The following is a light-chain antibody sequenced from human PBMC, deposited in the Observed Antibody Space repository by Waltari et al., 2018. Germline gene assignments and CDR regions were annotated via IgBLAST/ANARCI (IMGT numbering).Light chain of an antibody. CDR2: STD. V-gene: IGLV3-19*01. CDR1: SLRTYS. Sequence: SSELTQDPAVSVALGQTVRITCQGDSLRTYSAAWYQQRPGQAPILVLFSTDDRPSGIPDRFSGSSSRDTASLTITGTQAEDEADYYCASRDTTANAVVFGGGTKLTVL. J-gene: IGLJ2*01. CDR3: ASRDTTANAVV.